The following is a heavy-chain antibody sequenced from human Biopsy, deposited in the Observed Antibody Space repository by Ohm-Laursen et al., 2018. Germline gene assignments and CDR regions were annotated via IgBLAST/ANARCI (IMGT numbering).Heavy chain of an antibody. V-gene: IGHV4-59*01. Sequence: SQTLSLTCSVSGGSMTGYEWSWIRLAPGKGLEWIGYIYYSGGTKYNPSLASRVTFSVDMSKSQFSLKLYSVTAADTAVYYCARVEACTYDALDIWGQGTLVAVSA. D-gene: IGHD2-8*01. J-gene: IGHJ3*02. CDR2: IYYSGGT. CDR3: ARVEACTYDALDI. CDR1: GGSMTGYE.